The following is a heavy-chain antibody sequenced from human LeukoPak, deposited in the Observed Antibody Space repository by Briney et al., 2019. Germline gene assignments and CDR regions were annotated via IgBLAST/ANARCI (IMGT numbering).Heavy chain of an antibody. V-gene: IGHV4-4*07. J-gene: IGHJ5*02. CDR1: GASISSYY. CDR3: ARGGYSRSQFDT. CDR2: IYTSGST. Sequence: SEALSLTCTVSGASISSYYWSWIRQPAGKGLEWIGRIYTSGSTMYNPSLKSRLTMSVDTSKSQFFLNLSSVTAADTAVYYCARGGYSRSQFDTWGQGTLVTVSS. D-gene: IGHD6-13*01.